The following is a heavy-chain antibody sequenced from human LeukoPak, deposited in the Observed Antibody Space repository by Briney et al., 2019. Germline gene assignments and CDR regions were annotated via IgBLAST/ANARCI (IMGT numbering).Heavy chain of an antibody. CDR1: GFTFSNYA. V-gene: IGHV3-23*01. Sequence: GGSLRLSCAASGFTFSNYAMNWVRQTPGKGLEWVSAISGGSGYTYDTDSVKGRFTISRDNAKNTMYLQMNSLRAEDTAIYYCAKTRGTSGWFFDYWGQGTLVTVSS. D-gene: IGHD6-19*01. CDR3: AKTRGTSGWFFDY. J-gene: IGHJ4*02. CDR2: ISGGSGYT.